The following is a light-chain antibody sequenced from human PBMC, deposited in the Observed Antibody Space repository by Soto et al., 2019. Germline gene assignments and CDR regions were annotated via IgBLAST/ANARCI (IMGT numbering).Light chain of an antibody. V-gene: IGKV3-20*01. CDR2: GAS. Sequence: EIVLTQSPGTLSLSPGERATLSCRASQSVSSSYLAWYQQKPVQAPRLLIYGASSRATGIPYRFSGSGSGTDFTLTISRLEPEDFAVYYCQQYGSSRTFGQGTKVEIK. CDR1: QSVSSSY. J-gene: IGKJ1*01. CDR3: QQYGSSRT.